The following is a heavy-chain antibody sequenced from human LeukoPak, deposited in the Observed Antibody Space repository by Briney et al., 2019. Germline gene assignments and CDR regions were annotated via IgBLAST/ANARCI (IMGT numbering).Heavy chain of an antibody. CDR3: ARDRVDSTTWPYFDY. Sequence: SQTLSLTCAISGDSVSSGSVTWNWIRQSPSRGLEWLGRTYYRSKWYNDYAVSVKSRITINPDTSKNQFSLQLNSVTPEDTAVYYCARDRVDSTTWPYFDYWGQGTLVTVSS. D-gene: IGHD6-13*01. CDR2: TYYRSKWYN. CDR1: GDSVSSGSVT. V-gene: IGHV6-1*01. J-gene: IGHJ4*02.